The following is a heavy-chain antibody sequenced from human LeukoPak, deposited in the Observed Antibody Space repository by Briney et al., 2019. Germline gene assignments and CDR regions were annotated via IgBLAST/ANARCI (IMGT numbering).Heavy chain of an antibody. CDR2: IEQDGSEK. CDR3: ARGYCSGGSCFNFDY. Sequence: GGSLRLSCAVSGFTFSGYWMSWVRQAPGKGLEWVANIEQDGSEKYYVDSVKGRFTISRDNAKNSLYLQMNSLRAEDTAVYYCARGYCSGGSCFNFDYWGQGTLVTVSS. J-gene: IGHJ4*02. V-gene: IGHV3-7*01. D-gene: IGHD2-15*01. CDR1: GFTFSGYW.